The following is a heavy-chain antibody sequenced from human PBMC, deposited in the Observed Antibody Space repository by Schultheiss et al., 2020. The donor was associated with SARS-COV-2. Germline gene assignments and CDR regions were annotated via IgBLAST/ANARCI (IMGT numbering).Heavy chain of an antibody. D-gene: IGHD2-2*01. CDR1: GYTFTGYY. CDR3: ARASCSSTSCSTNWFDP. CDR2: IIPILGIA. J-gene: IGHJ5*02. Sequence: SVKVSCKASGYTFTGYYMHWVRQAPGQGLEWMGRIIPILGIANYAQKFQGRVTITADKSTSTAYMELSSLRSEDTAVYYCARASCSSTSCSTNWFDPWGQGTLVTVSS. V-gene: IGHV1-69*04.